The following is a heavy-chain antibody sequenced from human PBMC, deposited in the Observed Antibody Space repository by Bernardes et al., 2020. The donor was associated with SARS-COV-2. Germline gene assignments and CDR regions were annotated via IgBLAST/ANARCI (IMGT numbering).Heavy chain of an antibody. Sequence: ASVKVSCKASGYTFTDYYLHWVRQAPGQGLEWMGWINPNSGGTNYAQKFEGGVTMTRDTSISTAYMELSRLRSDDTAVYYCARDGHQDGYHSPFDNWGQGTLVTVSS. CDR1: GYTFTDYY. V-gene: IGHV1-2*02. D-gene: IGHD5-12*01. CDR3: ARDGHQDGYHSPFDN. J-gene: IGHJ4*02. CDR2: INPNSGGT.